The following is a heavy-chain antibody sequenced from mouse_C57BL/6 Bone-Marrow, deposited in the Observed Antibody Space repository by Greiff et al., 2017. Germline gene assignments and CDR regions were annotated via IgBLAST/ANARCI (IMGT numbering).Heavy chain of an antibody. V-gene: IGHV5-4*01. Sequence: EVKLVESGGGLVKPGGSLKLSCAASGFTFSSYAMSWVRQTPEKRLEWVATISDGGSYTYYPDNVKGRFTISRDNAKNNLYLQMSHLKSEDTAMYYCAREWLPYYYAMDYWGQGTSVNVSS. D-gene: IGHD2-2*01. CDR3: AREWLPYYYAMDY. CDR1: GFTFSSYA. CDR2: ISDGGSYT. J-gene: IGHJ4*01.